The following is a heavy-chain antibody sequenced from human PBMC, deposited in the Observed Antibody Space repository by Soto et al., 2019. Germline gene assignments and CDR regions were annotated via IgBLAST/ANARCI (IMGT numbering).Heavy chain of an antibody. CDR2: IYYSGST. CDR3: ARDKRITIFGVVLEGDPTDYYGMDV. Sequence: QVQLQESGPGLVKPSQTLSLTCTVSGGSISSGDYYWSWIRQPPGKGLEWIGYIYYSGSTYYNPSLKSRVTLSVDTSKNQFSLTLSSVTAADPAVYYCARDKRITIFGVVLEGDPTDYYGMDVWGQGTTVTVSS. V-gene: IGHV4-30-4*01. D-gene: IGHD3-3*01. CDR1: GGSISSGDYY. J-gene: IGHJ6*02.